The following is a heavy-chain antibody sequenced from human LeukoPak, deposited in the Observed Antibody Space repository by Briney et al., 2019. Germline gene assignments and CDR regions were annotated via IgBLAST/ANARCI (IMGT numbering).Heavy chain of an antibody. Sequence: KPSETLSLTCAVYGGSFSGYYWSWIRQPPGKGLEWIGEINHSGSTNYNPSLKSRVTISVDTSKNQFSLKLSSVTAADTAVYYCAKPFYYYDRSVFYDSRAFDLWGQGTTVTVSS. D-gene: IGHD3-22*01. CDR3: AKPFYYYDRSVFYDSRAFDL. CDR1: GGSFSGYY. CDR2: INHSGST. J-gene: IGHJ3*01. V-gene: IGHV4-34*01.